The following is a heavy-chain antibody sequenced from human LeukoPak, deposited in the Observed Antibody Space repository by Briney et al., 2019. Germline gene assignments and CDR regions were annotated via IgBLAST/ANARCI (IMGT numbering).Heavy chain of an antibody. CDR2: INPSGGTT. Sequence: ASVKVSCKASGYTITNYYVHWVRQAPGQGLEWMGIINPSGGTTTYAQKFQGRVTLTRDTSTNTVYMELSSLRSEDTAVYYCARGLDSNGYYAPWGQGTLVTVSS. CDR1: GYTITNYY. J-gene: IGHJ5*02. D-gene: IGHD3-22*01. V-gene: IGHV1-46*01. CDR3: ARGLDSNGYYAP.